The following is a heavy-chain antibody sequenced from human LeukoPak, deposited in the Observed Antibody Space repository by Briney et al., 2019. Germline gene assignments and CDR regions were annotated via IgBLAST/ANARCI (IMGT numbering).Heavy chain of an antibody. CDR1: GGTFSTSG. V-gene: IGHV1-69*13. J-gene: IGHJ6*02. CDR2: IIPIFGTA. Sequence: SVKVSCKTSGGTFSTSGISWVRQAPGQGLEWMGGIIPIFGTAKYAQKFQGRVTITADESTSTAYMELSSLRSEDTALYFCARGGGLQFQSDSMDVWGQGTTVTVSS. D-gene: IGHD4-11*01. CDR3: ARGGGLQFQSDSMDV.